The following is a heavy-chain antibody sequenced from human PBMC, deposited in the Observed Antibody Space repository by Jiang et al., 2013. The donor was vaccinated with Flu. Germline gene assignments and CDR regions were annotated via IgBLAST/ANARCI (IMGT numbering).Heavy chain of an antibody. CDR2: ISGSGGST. V-gene: IGHV3-23*04. J-gene: IGHJ5*02. CDR1: GFTFSSYA. D-gene: IGHD3-22*01. CDR3: AKDYVPRTYYYDSSGRLAVNWFDP. Sequence: VQLVESGGGLVQPGGSLRLSCAASGFTFSSYAMSWVRQAPGKGLEWVSAISGSGGSTYYADSVKGRFTISRDNSKNTLYLQMNSLRAEDTAVYYCAKDYVPRTYYYDSSGRLAVNWFDPWGQGTLVTVSS.